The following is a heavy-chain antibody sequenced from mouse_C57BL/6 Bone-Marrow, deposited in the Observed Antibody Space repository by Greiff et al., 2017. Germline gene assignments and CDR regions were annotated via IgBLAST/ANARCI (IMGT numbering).Heavy chain of an antibody. CDR2: IDPSDSYP. D-gene: IGHD2-3*01. CDR3: ASGDEGYSYWYFDV. Sequence: QVQLQQPGAELVMPGASVKLSCKASGYTFTSYWMHWVKQRPGQGLEWIGEIDPSDSYPNYNQKFKGMSTLTVDKSSSSAYMQLSSLTSEDSAVYYCASGDEGYSYWYFDVWGTGTTVTVSS. J-gene: IGHJ1*03. CDR1: GYTFTSYW. V-gene: IGHV1-69*01.